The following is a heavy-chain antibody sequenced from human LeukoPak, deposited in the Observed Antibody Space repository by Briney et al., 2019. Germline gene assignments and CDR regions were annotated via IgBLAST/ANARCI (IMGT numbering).Heavy chain of an antibody. V-gene: IGHV3-30*02. CDR2: IRYDGSDK. J-gene: IGHJ4*02. CDR3: ARDTRN. Sequence: GGSLRLSCAASGFTFSSYGMDWVRQAPGKGLEWVAFIRYDGSDKFYADSVKGRFTISRDNAKNSLYLQMNSLRAEDTAVYYCARDTRNWGQGTLVTVSS. CDR1: GFTFSSYG. D-gene: IGHD2/OR15-2a*01.